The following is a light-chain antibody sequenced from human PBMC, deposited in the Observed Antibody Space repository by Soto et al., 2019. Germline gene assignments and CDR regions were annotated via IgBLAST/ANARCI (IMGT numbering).Light chain of an antibody. CDR1: QNIATY. CDR2: TAS. Sequence: DIQMTQSPSSLSASVGDRVTITFLASQNIATYLNWYQQTPGKAPKLLIYTASTLQSGVPSRFSGRGSGTDFTLTISSLQPEDFATYYCQQSYSTPWTFGQGTKVDI. V-gene: IGKV1-39*01. CDR3: QQSYSTPWT. J-gene: IGKJ1*01.